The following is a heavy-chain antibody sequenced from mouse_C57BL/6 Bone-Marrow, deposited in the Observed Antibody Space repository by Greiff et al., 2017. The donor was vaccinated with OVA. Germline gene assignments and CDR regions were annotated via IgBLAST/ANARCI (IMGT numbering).Heavy chain of an antibody. Sequence: QVHVKQSGPGLVQPSQSLSITCTVSGFSLTSYGVHWVRQSPGKGLEWLGVIWSGGSTDYNAAFISRLSISKDNSKSQVFFKMNSLQADDTAIYYCARGRTYWGQGTLVTVSA. CDR1: GFSLTSYG. J-gene: IGHJ3*01. CDR2: IWSGGST. CDR3: ARGRTY. V-gene: IGHV2-2*01.